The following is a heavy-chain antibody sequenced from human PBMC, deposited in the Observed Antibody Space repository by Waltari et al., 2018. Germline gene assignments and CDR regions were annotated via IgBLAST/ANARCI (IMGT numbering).Heavy chain of an antibody. V-gene: IGHV4-61*02. CDR2: IYISGST. CDR1: GGSISSGSYY. J-gene: IGHJ4*02. CDR3: ARWVWGSYRYYFDY. D-gene: IGHD3-16*02. Sequence: QVQLQESGPGLVKPSQTLSLTCTVSGGSISSGSYYWSWIRQPAGKGLEWIGRIYISGSTNDNPSRRSRVTISVDTSKNQFSLKLSSVTAADTAVYYCARWVWGSYRYYFDYWGQGTLVTVSS.